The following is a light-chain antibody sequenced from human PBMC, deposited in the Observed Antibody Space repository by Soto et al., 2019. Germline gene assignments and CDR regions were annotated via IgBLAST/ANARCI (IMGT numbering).Light chain of an antibody. V-gene: IGKV4-1*01. CDR3: QQYHSAPQS. CDR2: WAS. J-gene: IGKJ1*01. CDR1: QSVLYSTNNKNY. Sequence: DIVMTQSPDSLAVSLGERATINCKSSQSVLYSTNNKNYLAWYQQKPGQPPKLLIYWASTREAGVPDRFSGSGSGTDFTLTISSRQAEDVAFYYCQQYHSAPQSFGQGTKVEIK.